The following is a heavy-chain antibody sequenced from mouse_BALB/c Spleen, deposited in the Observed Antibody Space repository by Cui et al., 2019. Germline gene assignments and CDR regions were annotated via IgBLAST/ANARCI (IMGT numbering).Heavy chain of an antibody. D-gene: IGHD1-1*01. Sequence: QAQLQQPGAELVKPGAAVKMSFKATGYTFTSYWMRWVKQRPGRGLEWIGRIDPNSGSTKYNEKFKSKATLTVDKPSSTAYMQLSSLTSEDSAVYYCARYDYYGSSYFDYWGQGTTLTVSS. CDR1: GYTFTSYW. CDR3: ARYDYYGSSYFDY. V-gene: IGHV1-72*01. CDR2: IDPNSGST. J-gene: IGHJ2*01.